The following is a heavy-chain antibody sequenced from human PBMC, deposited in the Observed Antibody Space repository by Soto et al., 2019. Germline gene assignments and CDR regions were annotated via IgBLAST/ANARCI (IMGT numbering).Heavy chain of an antibody. CDR1: GFTFSSYA. J-gene: IGHJ5*02. V-gene: IGHV3-23*01. Sequence: GGSLRLSCAASGFTFSSYAMSWVRQAPGKGLEWVSAISGSGGSTYYADSVKGRFTISRDNSKNTLYLQMNSLRAEDTAVYYCAQSLVVNNWFDPWGQGTLVTVSS. CDR3: AQSLVVNNWFDP. D-gene: IGHD2-15*01. CDR2: ISGSGGST.